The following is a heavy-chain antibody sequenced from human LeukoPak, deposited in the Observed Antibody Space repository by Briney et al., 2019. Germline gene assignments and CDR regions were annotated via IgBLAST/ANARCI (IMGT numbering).Heavy chain of an antibody. CDR3: AKGRRPSCLVVTAMRWDF. CDR1: GFTFSSYA. CDR2: ISGSGGST. D-gene: IGHD2-21*02. V-gene: IGHV3-23*01. Sequence: GGSLRFSCAASGFTFSSYAMSWVRQAPGKGLEWVSAISGSGGSTYYADSVKGRITISRDNSKNTLYLRMNSLRAEDTSVYYCAKGRRPSCLVVTAMRWDFGGEGTLVTVPS. J-gene: IGHJ4*02.